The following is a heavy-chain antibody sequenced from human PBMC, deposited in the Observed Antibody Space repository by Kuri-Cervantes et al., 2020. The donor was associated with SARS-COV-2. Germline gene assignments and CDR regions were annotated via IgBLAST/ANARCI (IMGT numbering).Heavy chain of an antibody. CDR2: ISYSGST. V-gene: IGHV4-39*02. D-gene: IGHD6-13*01. J-gene: IGHJ6*03. CDR1: GGSIRSNNYH. Sequence: SETLSLTCTVSGGSIRSNNYHWGWVRQPPGKGLEWIGSISYSGSTFYNPSLKSRVTLTVDTSKNQFTLKVNSVTAADTSVYYCARGVSIAAAGTYYYYYYMDVWGQGTTVTVSS. CDR3: ARGVSIAAAGTYYYYYYMDV.